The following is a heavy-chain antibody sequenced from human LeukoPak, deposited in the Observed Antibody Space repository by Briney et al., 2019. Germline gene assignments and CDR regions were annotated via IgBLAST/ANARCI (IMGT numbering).Heavy chain of an antibody. V-gene: IGHV4-59*01. D-gene: IGHD3-22*01. CDR3: AVDSSGYPEGFDY. CDR1: GGSISSYY. CDR2: IYYSGST. Sequence: PSETLSLTCTVSGGSISSYYWSWIRQPPGKGLEWIGYIYYSGSTNYNPSLKSRVTISVDTSKNQFSLRLSSVTAADTAVYYCAVDSSGYPEGFDYWGQGTLVTVSS. J-gene: IGHJ4*02.